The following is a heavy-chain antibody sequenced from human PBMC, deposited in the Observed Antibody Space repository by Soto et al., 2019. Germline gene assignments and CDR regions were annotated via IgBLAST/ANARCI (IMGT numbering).Heavy chain of an antibody. D-gene: IGHD6-6*01. Sequence: KPSETLSLTCTVSGGSISSYYWSWIRQPPGKGLEWIGYIYYSGSTNYNPSLKSRVTISVDTSKNQFSLKLSSVTAADTAVYYCARFLGIEYSSSLINYYYYYYMDVWDKGTTVTVSS. CDR3: ARFLGIEYSSSLINYYYYYYMDV. V-gene: IGHV4-59*01. CDR2: IYYSGST. CDR1: GGSISSYY. J-gene: IGHJ6*03.